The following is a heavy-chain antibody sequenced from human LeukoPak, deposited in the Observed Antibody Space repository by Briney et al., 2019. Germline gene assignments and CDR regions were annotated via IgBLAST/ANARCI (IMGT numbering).Heavy chain of an antibody. D-gene: IGHD6-6*01. V-gene: IGHV1-18*01. J-gene: IGHJ4*02. CDR3: ARGGPFPSGSSSREYYLDY. Sequence: ASVKVSCKASGYDFINYGISWVRQSPGQGLEWVGWRSIYNGNTAYKLQGRVTMTTDTSTSTAYMEVRSLTSDDTAVYYCARGGPFPSGSSSREYYLDYWGQGTLVTVSS. CDR2: RSIYNGNT. CDR1: GYDFINYG.